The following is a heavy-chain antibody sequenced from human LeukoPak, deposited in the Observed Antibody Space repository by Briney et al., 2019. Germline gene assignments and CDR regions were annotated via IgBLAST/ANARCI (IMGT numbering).Heavy chain of an antibody. V-gene: IGHV3-23*01. Sequence: HPGGSLRLSCAASGFTFSSYAMSWVRQAPGKGLEWVSAISGSGGSTYYADSVKGRFTISRDNSKNTLYLQMNSLRAEDTAVYYCAKKSSRLLLLWFGEFPDWGQGTLVTVSS. CDR2: ISGSGGST. CDR3: AKKSSRLLLLWFGEFPD. D-gene: IGHD3-10*01. CDR1: GFTFSSYA. J-gene: IGHJ4*02.